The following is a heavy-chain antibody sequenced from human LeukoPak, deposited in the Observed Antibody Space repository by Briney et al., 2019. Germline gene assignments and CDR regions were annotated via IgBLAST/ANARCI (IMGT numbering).Heavy chain of an antibody. V-gene: IGHV5-51*01. CDR1: GYSFTNYW. Sequence: GESLKISCRGFGYSFTNYWFGWVRQMPGKGMEWMGVIYPGDFRIRYNPSFQGQVTISVDKSINTAYLQWGSLKASDTAINYCAWRDLTSTRSFPWGQGTLVTVSS. D-gene: IGHD2-2*01. CDR3: AWRDLTSTRSFP. CDR2: IYPGDFRI. J-gene: IGHJ5*02.